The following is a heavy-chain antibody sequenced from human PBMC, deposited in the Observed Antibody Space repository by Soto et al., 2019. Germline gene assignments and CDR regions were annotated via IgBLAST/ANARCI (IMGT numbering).Heavy chain of an antibody. CDR1: GYSFSTYW. CDR3: ARPSSGYAQH. D-gene: IGHD3-22*01. CDR2: IYPGDSDT. Sequence: GESLKISCEGSGYSFSTYWIGWVRQMPGKGLEWMGIIYPGDSDTRYSPSFRGQVTISADKSISTAYLQWSSLKASDAAMYYCARPSSGYAQHWGQGTLVTVS. V-gene: IGHV5-51*01. J-gene: IGHJ1*01.